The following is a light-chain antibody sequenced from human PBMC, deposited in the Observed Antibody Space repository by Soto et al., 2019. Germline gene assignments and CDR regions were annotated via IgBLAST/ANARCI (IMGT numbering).Light chain of an antibody. CDR1: EYINTR. Sequence: EIVLTQSPATLSSFPGYRVTLSCRSREYINTRLAWYQHRPGQAPRLLIYQTSIRAAGIPARFSASGSGTDFTLTISDVQPEDFALYYCHQRQSWPRTFGQGTKVDIK. V-gene: IGKV3-11*01. J-gene: IGKJ1*01. CDR3: HQRQSWPRT. CDR2: QTS.